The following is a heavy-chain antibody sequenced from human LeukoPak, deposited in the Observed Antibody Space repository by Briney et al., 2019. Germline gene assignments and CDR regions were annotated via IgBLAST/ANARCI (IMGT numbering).Heavy chain of an antibody. D-gene: IGHD2-15*01. CDR2: ISSSSSYI. V-gene: IGHV3-21*04. CDR3: ARGVSCVRGGSCYQQVDTKANWFDP. J-gene: IGHJ5*02. Sequence: PGGSLRLSCAASGFTFSSYSMNWVRQAPGKGLEWVSSISSSSSYIYYADSVKGRFTISRDNAKNSLYLQMNSLRAEDTAVYYCARGVSCVRGGSCYQQVDTKANWFDPWGQGTLVTVSS. CDR1: GFTFSSYS.